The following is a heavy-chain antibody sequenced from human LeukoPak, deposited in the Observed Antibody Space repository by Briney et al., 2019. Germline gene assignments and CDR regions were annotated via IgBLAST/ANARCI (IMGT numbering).Heavy chain of an antibody. V-gene: IGHV5-51*01. CDR2: IYPGDSDT. D-gene: IGHD6-19*01. J-gene: IGHJ3*01. CDR1: GYSFTSYW. Sequence: GESLKISCKGSGYSFTSYWIGWVREMPGKGLEWMGIIYPGDSDTRYSPSLQGQVTISADKSISTAYLQWSSLKASDTAMYYCARQEYSSGHDAFDLWGQGTMVTVSS. CDR3: ARQEYSSGHDAFDL.